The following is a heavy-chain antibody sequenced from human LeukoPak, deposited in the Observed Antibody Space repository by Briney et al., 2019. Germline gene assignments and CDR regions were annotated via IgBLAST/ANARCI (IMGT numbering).Heavy chain of an antibody. Sequence: GGSLRLSCAASRFTFSSYWMSWVRQAPGKGLVWVAHIKHDGSGKYYVDSVKGRFSISRDNAKTSLYLQMDSLRAEDTAVYYCARVAYCGDDCYNYFDYWGQGTLVTVSS. CDR3: ARVAYCGDDCYNYFDY. D-gene: IGHD2-21*02. V-gene: IGHV3-7*01. CDR1: RFTFSSYW. CDR2: IKHDGSGK. J-gene: IGHJ4*02.